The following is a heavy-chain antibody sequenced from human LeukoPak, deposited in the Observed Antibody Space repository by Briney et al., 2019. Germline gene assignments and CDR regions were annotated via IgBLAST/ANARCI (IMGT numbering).Heavy chain of an antibody. CDR1: GGSINYYY. Sequence: SETLPLTCTVSGGSINYYYWNWIRQPPGKGLEWIGHIYYSGSTNYNSSLKSRVTISVDTSRNQFSLKLSSLTAADTAVYYCARGKAAAASTLPFDPWGQGTLVTVSS. V-gene: IGHV4-59*01. CDR2: IYYSGST. CDR3: ARGKAAAASTLPFDP. D-gene: IGHD6-13*01. J-gene: IGHJ5*02.